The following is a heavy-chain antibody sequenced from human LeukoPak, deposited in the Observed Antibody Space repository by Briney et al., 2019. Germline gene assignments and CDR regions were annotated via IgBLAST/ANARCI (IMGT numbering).Heavy chain of an antibody. Sequence: SETLSPTCTVSGGSISSGSSYWGWIRQPPGKGLEWIGTIYYSGSTYYNPSLKSRVTISVDTSKNQFSLKLTSVTAADTAVYYCARHLGQLAHCYYYYYMDVWGKGTTVTVSS. D-gene: IGHD6-6*01. CDR3: ARHLGQLAHCYYYYYMDV. J-gene: IGHJ6*03. CDR1: GGSISSGSSY. CDR2: IYYSGST. V-gene: IGHV4-39*01.